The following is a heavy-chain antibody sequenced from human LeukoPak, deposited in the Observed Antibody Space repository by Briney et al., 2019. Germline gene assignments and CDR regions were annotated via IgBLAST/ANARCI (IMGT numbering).Heavy chain of an antibody. CDR2: ISPYDGDT. J-gene: IGHJ5*01. D-gene: IGHD2-21*02. V-gene: IGHV1-18*01. CDR1: GYTFGIYG. CDR3: ARDYCTRGGDCYKEDWFDS. Sequence: ASVKVSCKPSGYTFGIYGIIWVGQAPGQGLEWMAWISPYDGDTNYAQKFEGRVTMTTETSTNTAYMELRSLRSDDTAIYYCARDYCTRGGDCYKEDWFDSWGQGTLVTVSA.